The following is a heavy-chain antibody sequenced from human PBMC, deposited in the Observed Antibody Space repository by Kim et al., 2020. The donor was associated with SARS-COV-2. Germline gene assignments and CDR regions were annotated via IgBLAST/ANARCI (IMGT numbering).Heavy chain of an antibody. CDR2: IYSGGST. Sequence: GGSLRLSCAASGFTVSSNYMSWVRQASGKGLEWVSVIYSGGSTYYADSVKGRFTISRDNSKNTLYLQMNSLRAEDTAVYYCARAGPDIVVVPAAMGFDYWGQGTLVTVSS. CDR1: GFTVSSNY. D-gene: IGHD2-2*01. CDR3: ARAGPDIVVVPAAMGFDY. V-gene: IGHV3-53*01. J-gene: IGHJ4*02.